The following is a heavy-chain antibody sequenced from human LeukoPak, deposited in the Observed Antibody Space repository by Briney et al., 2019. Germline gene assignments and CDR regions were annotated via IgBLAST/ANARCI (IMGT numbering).Heavy chain of an antibody. CDR2: INPNSGGT. V-gene: IGHV1-2*02. CDR3: ARDIVVVARDYYYGMDV. Sequence: ASVKVSCKASGYTFTGYYMHWVRQAPGQGLEWMGWINPNSGGTNYAQKFQGRVTMTRDTSISTAYMALSRLRSDDTAVDYCARDIVVVARDYYYGMDVWGQGTTVTVSS. CDR1: GYTFTGYY. D-gene: IGHD2-15*01. J-gene: IGHJ6*02.